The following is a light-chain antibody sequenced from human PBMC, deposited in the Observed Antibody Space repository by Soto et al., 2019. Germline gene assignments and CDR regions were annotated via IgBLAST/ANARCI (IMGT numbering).Light chain of an antibody. CDR2: DAS. V-gene: IGKV1-5*01. CDR3: QQYGSSLT. CDR1: QSISSW. J-gene: IGKJ4*01. Sequence: DIQMTQSPSTLPASVGDRVTITCRASQSISSWLAWYQQKAGKAPKLLIYDASTLESGVPSRFSGSGSGTEFTLTITSLQPDDFAVYYCQQYGSSLTFGGGTKVDI.